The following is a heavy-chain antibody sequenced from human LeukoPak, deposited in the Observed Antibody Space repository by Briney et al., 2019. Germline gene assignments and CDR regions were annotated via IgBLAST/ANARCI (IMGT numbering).Heavy chain of an antibody. J-gene: IGHJ1*01. V-gene: IGHV3-21*01. D-gene: IGHD2-15*01. CDR3: ARDSAVDCSGGSCYSDFQH. CDR1: GFTFSSYS. Sequence: GGSLRLSCAASGFTFSSYSMNWVRQAPGKGLEWVSSISSSSSYIYYADSVKGRFTISRDNAKNSLYLQMNSLRAEDTAVYYCARDSAVDCSGGSCYSDFQHWGQGTLATVSS. CDR2: ISSSSSYI.